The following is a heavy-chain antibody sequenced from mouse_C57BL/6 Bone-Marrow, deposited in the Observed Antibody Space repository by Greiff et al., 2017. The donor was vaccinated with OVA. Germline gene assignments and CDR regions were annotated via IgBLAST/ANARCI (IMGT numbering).Heavy chain of an antibody. V-gene: IGHV5-4*03. CDR3: ARGCFDY. CDR1: GFTFSSYA. CDR2: ISDGGSYT. Sequence: EVKLMESGGGLVKPGGSLKLSCAASGFTFSSYAMSWVRQTPEKRLEWVATISDGGSYTYYPDNVKGRFTISRDNAKNNLYLQMSHLKSEDTAMYYCARGCFDYWGQGTTLTVSS. J-gene: IGHJ2*01.